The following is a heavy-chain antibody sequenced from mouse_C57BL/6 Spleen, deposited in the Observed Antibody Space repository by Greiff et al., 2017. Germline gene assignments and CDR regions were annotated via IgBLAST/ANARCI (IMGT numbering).Heavy chain of an antibody. V-gene: IGHV5-6*01. Sequence: EVQLVESGGDLVKPGGSLKLSCAASGFTFSSYGMSWVRQTPDKRLEWVATISSGGSYTYYPDSVEGRFTISRDNAKNPLYLQMSSLKSEDTAMYYCYYGSSYAMDYWGQGTSVTVSS. J-gene: IGHJ4*01. CDR2: ISSGGSYT. CDR3: YYGSSYAMDY. D-gene: IGHD1-1*01. CDR1: GFTFSSYG.